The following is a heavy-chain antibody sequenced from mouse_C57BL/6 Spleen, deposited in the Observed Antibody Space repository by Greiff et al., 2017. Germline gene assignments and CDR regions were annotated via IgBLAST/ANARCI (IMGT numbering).Heavy chain of an antibody. CDR2: ISDGGSYT. D-gene: IGHD2-4*01. CDR3: ASKTYCDYAAMDY. CDR1: GFTFSSYA. V-gene: IGHV5-4*03. Sequence: EVMLVESGGGLVKPGGSLKLSCAVSGFTFSSYAMSWVRQTPEKRLEWVATISDGGSYTYYPDNVKGRFTISRDNAKNNLYLQMSHLKSEDTAMYYCASKTYCDYAAMDYWGQGASVTVSS. J-gene: IGHJ4*01.